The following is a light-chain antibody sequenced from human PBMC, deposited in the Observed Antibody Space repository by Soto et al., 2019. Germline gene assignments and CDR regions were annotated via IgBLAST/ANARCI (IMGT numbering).Light chain of an antibody. CDR1: QGISNY. J-gene: IGKJ1*01. CDR2: AAS. V-gene: IGKV1-27*01. Sequence: DIQMTQSPSSLSASFLDRVTITCRASQGISNYLAWYQQKPGQVPKLLIYAASTLQSGVASRFSGSGSGTDFTLTISSLQPEDVAIYYCQKYNNAPRTFGQGTKVDI. CDR3: QKYNNAPRT.